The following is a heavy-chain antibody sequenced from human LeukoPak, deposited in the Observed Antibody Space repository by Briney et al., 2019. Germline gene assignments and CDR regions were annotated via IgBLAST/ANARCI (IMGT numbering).Heavy chain of an antibody. V-gene: IGHV3-23*01. Sequence: PGGSLRLSCAASGFTFSNYAMSWVRQAPGKGLDWVSAISGSGGSTYYADSVKGRSTISRDNSKNTLYLQMNSLRAEDTAVYYCAKDFTANYDFWSGYPHWGQGTLVTVSS. D-gene: IGHD3-3*01. J-gene: IGHJ4*02. CDR2: ISGSGGST. CDR1: GFTFSNYA. CDR3: AKDFTANYDFWSGYPH.